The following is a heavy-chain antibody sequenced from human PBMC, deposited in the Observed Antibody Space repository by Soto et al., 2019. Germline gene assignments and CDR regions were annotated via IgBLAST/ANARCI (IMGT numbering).Heavy chain of an antibody. CDR2: LDPDNGET. J-gene: IGHJ5*02. V-gene: IGHV1-24*01. CDR1: EYTLSEIS. D-gene: IGHD3-10*01. CDR3: ATVNFGNWFDP. Sequence: ASVKVSCKVSEYTLSEISFHWVRQAPGQGLEWMGGLDPDNGETIYAQKFQGRVTMTEDTSTETAYMELSILRSEDTAVQYCATVNFGNWFDPWGQGTLVTVSS.